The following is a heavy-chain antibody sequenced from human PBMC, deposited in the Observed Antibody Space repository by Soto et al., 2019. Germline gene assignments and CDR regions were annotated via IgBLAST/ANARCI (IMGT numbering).Heavy chain of an antibody. J-gene: IGHJ5*02. CDR2: IYYSGST. Sequence: QVQLQESGPGLVKPSETLSLTCTVSGGSISSYYWSWIRQPPGKGLEWIGYIYYSGSTNYNPSLKSRVTISVDTSKNQFSLKLSSVTAADTAVYYCARALRREYSSSWPNWFDPWGQGTLVTVSS. D-gene: IGHD6-13*01. CDR3: ARALRREYSSSWPNWFDP. CDR1: GGSISSYY. V-gene: IGHV4-59*01.